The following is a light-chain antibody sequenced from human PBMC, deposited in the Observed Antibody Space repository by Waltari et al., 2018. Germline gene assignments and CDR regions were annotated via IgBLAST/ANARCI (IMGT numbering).Light chain of an antibody. J-gene: IGKJ5*01. Sequence: EIVLTQSPATLSLSPGERATLSCRASQSVSPYLAWYQHKPGQAPRLLIYDASNRATGIPARLSGSGSGTDFTLTISSLEPDDFAVYYCQQRTNGPPVTFGQGTRLDLK. V-gene: IGKV3-11*01. CDR2: DAS. CDR1: QSVSPY. CDR3: QQRTNGPPVT.